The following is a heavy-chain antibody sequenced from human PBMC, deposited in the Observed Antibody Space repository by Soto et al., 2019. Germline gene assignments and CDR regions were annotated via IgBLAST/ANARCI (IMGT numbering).Heavy chain of an antibody. D-gene: IGHD5-12*01. CDR1: GFTFSNYA. CDR2: ISSNGHST. Sequence: PGGSLRLSCAASGFTFSNYAMNWVRQAPGKGLEYVSTISSNGHSTDYANSVKGRFTISRDNSMNTLYLQMGSLRAEDMAVYYCARGSNGYPSDYWGQGTLFTV. J-gene: IGHJ4*02. V-gene: IGHV3-64*01. CDR3: ARGSNGYPSDY.